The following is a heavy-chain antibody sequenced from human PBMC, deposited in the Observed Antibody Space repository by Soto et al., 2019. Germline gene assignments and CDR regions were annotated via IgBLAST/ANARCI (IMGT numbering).Heavy chain of an antibody. CDR2: IKQDGSEK. Sequence: GGSLRLSCAASGFTFSSYWMSWVRQAPGKGLEWVANIKQDGSEKYYVDSVKGRFTISRDNAKNSLYLQMNSLRAEDTAVYYCARTARSGDYFAYYYGMDVWGQGTTVTVSS. CDR1: GFTFSSYW. D-gene: IGHD4-17*01. CDR3: ARTARSGDYFAYYYGMDV. J-gene: IGHJ6*02. V-gene: IGHV3-7*05.